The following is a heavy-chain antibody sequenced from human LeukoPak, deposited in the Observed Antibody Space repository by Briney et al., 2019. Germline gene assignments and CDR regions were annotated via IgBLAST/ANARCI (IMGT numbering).Heavy chain of an antibody. CDR3: ARGGNDYYYYYMDV. V-gene: IGHV3-13*01. CDR2: IGTAGDT. J-gene: IGHJ6*03. D-gene: IGHD1-1*01. CDR1: GFTFSSYD. Sequence: PGGSLRLSCAASGFTFSSYDMHWVRQATGKGLEWVSAIGTAGDTYYPGSVKGRFTISRENAKNSLYLQMNSLRAGDTAVYYCARGGNDYYYYYMDVWGKGTTVTVSS.